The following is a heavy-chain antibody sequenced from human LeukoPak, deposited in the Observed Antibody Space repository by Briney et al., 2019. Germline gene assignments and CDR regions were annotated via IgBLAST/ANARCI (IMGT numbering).Heavy chain of an antibody. CDR1: GFTFSSYA. CDR3: ARDIDY. J-gene: IGHJ4*02. V-gene: IGHV3-7*01. CDR2: IKQDGSEK. Sequence: GSLRLSCAASGFTFSSYAMSWVRQAPGKGLEWVANIKQDGSEKYYVDSVKGRFTISRDNAKNSLYPQMNSLRAEDTAVYYCARDIDYWGQGTLVTVPS.